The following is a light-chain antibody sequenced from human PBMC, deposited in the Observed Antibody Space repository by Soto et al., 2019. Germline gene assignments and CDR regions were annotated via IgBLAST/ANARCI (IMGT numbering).Light chain of an antibody. Sequence: AIRMTQSPSSLSASTGYRVTITCRASQGISSYLAWYQQKPGKAPKLLIYAASTLQSGVPSRFSGSGSGTDFTLTISCLQSEDFATYYCQQYYSYPPTWTFGQGTKVDIK. CDR1: QGISSY. V-gene: IGKV1-8*01. CDR2: AAS. CDR3: QQYYSYPPTWT. J-gene: IGKJ1*01.